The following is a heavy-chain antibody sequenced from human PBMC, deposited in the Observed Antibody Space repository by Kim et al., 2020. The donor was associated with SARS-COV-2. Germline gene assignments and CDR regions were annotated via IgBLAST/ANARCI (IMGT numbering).Heavy chain of an antibody. CDR2: IRSERDGGTT. V-gene: IGHV3-15*01. J-gene: IGHJ6*02. CDR3: VAETWLRLSPLDFRGPTEAVTYHYFGMEV. CDR1: GWTFGDVW. Sequence: GGSLRLSCVASGWTFGDVWMSWVRQAPGKGLEWVGRIRSERDGGTTDYVGPVKDRFTLLRDDSKNMLYLQLDSLKTEDSGIYYCVAETWLRLSPLDFRGPTEAVTYHYFGMEVWGRGTTVTVS. D-gene: IGHD3-16*02.